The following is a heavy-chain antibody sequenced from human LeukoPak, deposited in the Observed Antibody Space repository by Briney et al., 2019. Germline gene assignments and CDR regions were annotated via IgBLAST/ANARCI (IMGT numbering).Heavy chain of an antibody. V-gene: IGHV4-34*01. CDR1: GGSFSGYY. CDR2: INHSGST. J-gene: IGHJ4*02. Sequence: SETLSLTCAVYGGSFSGYYWSWIRQPPGKGLEWIGEINHSGSTNYNPSLKSRVTISVDTSKNQFSLKLSSVTAADTAVYYCARERHGHPFDSWGQGTLVTVSS. CDR3: ARERHGHPFDS.